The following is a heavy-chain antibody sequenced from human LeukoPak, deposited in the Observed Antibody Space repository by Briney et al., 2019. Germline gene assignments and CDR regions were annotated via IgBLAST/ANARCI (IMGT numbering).Heavy chain of an antibody. D-gene: IGHD3-22*01. V-gene: IGHV3-7*01. CDR1: GFTFNNYW. CDR2: VKQDGSET. CDR3: ARSYYDNSGSFGF. J-gene: IGHJ4*02. Sequence: GGSLRLSCAASGFTFNNYWMNWVRQAPGKGLEWVANVKQDGSETYYVDSVKGRFSISRDNAENSLYLQMNSLRPEDTAVYYCARSYYDNSGSFGFWGQGTLVTVSP.